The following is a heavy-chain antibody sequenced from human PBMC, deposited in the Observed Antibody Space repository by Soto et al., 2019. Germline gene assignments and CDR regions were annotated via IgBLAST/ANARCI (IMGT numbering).Heavy chain of an antibody. CDR2: FESGGSI. V-gene: IGHV3-53*01. CDR3: ARAGVTPNFFDY. D-gene: IGHD3-10*01. CDR1: GFSVRTNY. Sequence: PGESLKISCAASGFSVRTNYMSWVRQAPGKGLEWVSVFESGGSIYYADSVKGRFIISRDNAKNTLYLQMNSLRVEDTAVYYCARAGVTPNFFDYWGQGTLVTVSS. J-gene: IGHJ4*02.